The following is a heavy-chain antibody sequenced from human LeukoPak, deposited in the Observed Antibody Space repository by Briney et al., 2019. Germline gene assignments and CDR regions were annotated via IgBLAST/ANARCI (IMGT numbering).Heavy chain of an antibody. CDR2: IDYSGST. V-gene: IGHV4-59*08. J-gene: IGHJ5*02. CDR1: GGSISSYY. Sequence: SETLSLTCTVSGGSISSYYWNWIRQPPGKGLEWIGYIDYSGSTNYNPSLKSRVTISVDTSKNQFSLKLSSVTAADTAVYYCARLVHCSGGSCYTAGGRDWFDPWGQGTLVTVSS. CDR3: ARLVHCSGGSCYTAGGRDWFDP. D-gene: IGHD2-15*01.